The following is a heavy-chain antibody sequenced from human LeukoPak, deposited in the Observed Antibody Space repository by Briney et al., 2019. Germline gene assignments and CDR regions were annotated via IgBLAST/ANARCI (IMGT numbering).Heavy chain of an antibody. CDR3: ARASYDSSGRSYGAFDI. V-gene: IGHV1-69*05. CDR2: IIPIFGTA. CDR1: GGTFSSYA. Sequence: SVKVSCKASGGTFSSYAISWVRQAPGQGLEWMGRIIPIFGTANYARKFQGRVTITTDESTSTAYMELSSLRSEDTAVYYCARASYDSSGRSYGAFDIWGQGTMVTVSS. J-gene: IGHJ3*02. D-gene: IGHD3-22*01.